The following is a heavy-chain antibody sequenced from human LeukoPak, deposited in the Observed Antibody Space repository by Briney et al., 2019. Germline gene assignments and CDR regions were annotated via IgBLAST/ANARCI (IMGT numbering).Heavy chain of an antibody. CDR1: GGSISSYY. D-gene: IGHD6-19*01. Sequence: SETLSLTCTVSGGSISSYYWSWIRQPPGKGLEWIGYIYYSGSTNYNPSLKSRVTISVGTSKNQFSLKLSSVTAADTAVYYCATGIAVAGMFDYWGQGTLVTVS. V-gene: IGHV4-59*01. J-gene: IGHJ4*02. CDR2: IYYSGST. CDR3: ATGIAVAGMFDY.